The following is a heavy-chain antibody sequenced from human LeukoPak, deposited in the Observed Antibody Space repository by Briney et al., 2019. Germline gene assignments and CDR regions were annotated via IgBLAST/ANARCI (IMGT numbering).Heavy chain of an antibody. J-gene: IGHJ4*02. Sequence: PSETLSLTCTVSGGSISSSYYYWGWIRQPPGKGLEWIGSIYYSGSTYYNPSLKSRVTISVDTSKNQFSLKLRSVTAADTAVYYCARGLSPGHLLSAYYFDYWGQGTLVTVSS. D-gene: IGHD3-10*01. V-gene: IGHV4-39*01. CDR3: ARGLSPGHLLSAYYFDY. CDR2: IYYSGST. CDR1: GGSISSSYYY.